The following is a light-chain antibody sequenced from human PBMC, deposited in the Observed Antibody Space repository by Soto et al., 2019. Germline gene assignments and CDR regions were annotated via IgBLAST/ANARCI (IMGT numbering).Light chain of an antibody. J-gene: IGLJ2*01. Sequence: QSALTQPPSVSGSPGQSVTISCTGTSSDVGTYNRVSWYQQPPGTAPKVMIYGVSNRPSGVPDRFSGSKSGNTASLTISGLQAEDEADYYCSSYTSSSTVVFGGGTKLTVL. CDR1: SSDVGTYNR. CDR3: SSYTSSSTVV. CDR2: GVS. V-gene: IGLV2-18*02.